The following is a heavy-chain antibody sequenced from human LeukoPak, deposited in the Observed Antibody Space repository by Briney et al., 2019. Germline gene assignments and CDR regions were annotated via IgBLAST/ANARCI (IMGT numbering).Heavy chain of an antibody. J-gene: IGHJ6*03. V-gene: IGHV4-39*01. CDR1: GGSISSSSYY. CDR2: IYYSGST. Sequence: SETLSLTCTVSGGSISSSSYYWGWIRQPPGKRLEWIGRIYYSGSTYYNPSLKSRVTISVDTSKNQFSLKLSSVTAADTAVYYCASVRGYCTNGVCYEGYYYYYYMDVWGKGTTVTVSS. CDR3: ASVRGYCTNGVCYEGYYYYYYMDV. D-gene: IGHD2-8*01.